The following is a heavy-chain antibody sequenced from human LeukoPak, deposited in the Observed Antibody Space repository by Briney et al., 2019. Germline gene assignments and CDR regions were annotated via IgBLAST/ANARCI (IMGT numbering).Heavy chain of an antibody. J-gene: IGHJ4*02. CDR3: ARWSYYYGSGSQYFDY. CDR2: IYYSGST. V-gene: IGHV4-39*01. D-gene: IGHD3-10*01. Sequence: SETLSLTCTVSGDSISSSNYYWGWIRQPPGKGLEWIASIYYSGSTYYNPSLKSRVTISVDTSKNQFSLKLSSVTAADTAVYYCARWSYYYGSGSQYFDYWGQGTLVTVSS. CDR1: GDSISSSNYY.